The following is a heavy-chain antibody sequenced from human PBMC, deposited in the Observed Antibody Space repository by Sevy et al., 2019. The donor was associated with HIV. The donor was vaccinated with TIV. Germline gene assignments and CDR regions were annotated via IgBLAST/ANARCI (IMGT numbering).Heavy chain of an antibody. D-gene: IGHD6-6*01. CDR3: AKDPLNIAARFDY. CDR1: GFIFSGSA. V-gene: IGHV3-23*01. CDR2: ISGSGGFT. Sequence: GGSLRLSCAASGFIFSGSAMSWVRQAPGKGLEWVASISGSGGFTYYADSVKGRFTISRDNFKNTVDLEMKGLRAEDTAVYYCAKDPLNIAARFDYWGQGTLVTVSS. J-gene: IGHJ4*02.